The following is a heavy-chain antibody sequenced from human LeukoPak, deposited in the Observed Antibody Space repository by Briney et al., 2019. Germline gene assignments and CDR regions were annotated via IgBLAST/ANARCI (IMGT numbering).Heavy chain of an antibody. CDR1: GFTFSSYS. CDR2: ISISSGII. CDR3: ARVNYGDYLPSFDY. D-gene: IGHD4-17*01. J-gene: IGHJ4*02. Sequence: GGSLRLSSAASGFTFSSYSMNWVRQAPGKGLEWVSYISISSGIIYYADSVKGRFTISRDNAKNSLYLQMNSLRAEDTAMYYCARVNYGDYLPSFDYWGQGTLVTVSS. V-gene: IGHV3-48*01.